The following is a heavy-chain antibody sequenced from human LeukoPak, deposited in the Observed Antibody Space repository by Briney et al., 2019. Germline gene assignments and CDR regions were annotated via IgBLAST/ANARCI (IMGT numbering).Heavy chain of an antibody. CDR2: IYYSGST. V-gene: IGHV4-39*01. Sequence: SETLSLTCTVSGGSISSSDYHWGWIRQPPGKGLEWIGSIYYSGSTYHNPSLKSRVTISIDTSKNQFSLRLTSVTAADTAVYYCARHFTTVTPWYFDYWGQGTLVTVSS. CDR3: ARHFTTVTPWYFDY. CDR1: GGSISSSDYH. J-gene: IGHJ4*02. D-gene: IGHD4-17*01.